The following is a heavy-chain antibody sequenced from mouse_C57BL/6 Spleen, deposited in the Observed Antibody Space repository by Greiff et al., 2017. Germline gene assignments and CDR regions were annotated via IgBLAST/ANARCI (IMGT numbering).Heavy chain of an antibody. CDR1: GYTFTSYW. J-gene: IGHJ2*01. Sequence: DVKLQESGTVLARPGASVKMSCKTSGYTFTSYWMHWVKQRPGQGLEWIGAIYPGNSDTSYNQKFKGKAKLTAVTSASTAYMELSSLTNEDSAVYYCTRYYGSSLGYFDYWGQGTTLTVSS. D-gene: IGHD1-1*01. CDR2: IYPGNSDT. CDR3: TRYYGSSLGYFDY. V-gene: IGHV1-5*01.